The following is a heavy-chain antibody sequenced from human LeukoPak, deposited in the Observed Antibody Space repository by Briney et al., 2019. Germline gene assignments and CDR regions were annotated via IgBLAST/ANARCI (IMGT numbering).Heavy chain of an antibody. V-gene: IGHV4-39*01. CDR1: GDSIRSSSYY. D-gene: IGHD6-6*01. CDR3: ARQGYSSPSVGKVFYGMDV. J-gene: IGHJ6*02. Sequence: SETLSLTCTVSGDSIRSSSYYWGWIRQPPGKGLEWIGSIYYSGITYDNPSLKSRVTISVDTSKNQFSLKLSSVTAADTAVYYCARQGYSSPSVGKVFYGMDVWGQGPTVTSP. CDR2: IYYSGIT.